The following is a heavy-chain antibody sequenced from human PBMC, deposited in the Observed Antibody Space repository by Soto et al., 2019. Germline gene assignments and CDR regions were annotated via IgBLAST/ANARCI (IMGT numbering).Heavy chain of an antibody. V-gene: IGHV3-33*01. J-gene: IGHJ4*02. CDR1: GFTFSSYG. CDR2: IWYDGSNK. Sequence: GGSLRLSCAASGFTFSSYGMHWVRQAPGKGLEWVAVIWYDGSNKYYADSVKGRFTISRDNSKNTLYLQMNSLRAEDTAVYYCARTHYYDSSGYYSATAIDYWGQGTLVTVSS. CDR3: ARTHYYDSSGYYSATAIDY. D-gene: IGHD3-22*01.